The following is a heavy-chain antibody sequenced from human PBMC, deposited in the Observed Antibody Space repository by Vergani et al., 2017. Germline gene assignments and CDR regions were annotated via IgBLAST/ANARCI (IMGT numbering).Heavy chain of an antibody. Sequence: QVQLVQSGTEVKKPGSSGKVFCKASGGTLSSYAISRVRQAPGLGLEWMGGIIPIFGTANYAQKFQGRVTITADESTSTAYMELSSLRSEDTAVYYCARGRYYDSSGLPFGWGQGTLVTVSS. J-gene: IGHJ4*02. D-gene: IGHD3-22*01. V-gene: IGHV1-69*01. CDR2: IIPIFGTA. CDR1: GGTLSSYA. CDR3: ARGRYYDSSGLPFG.